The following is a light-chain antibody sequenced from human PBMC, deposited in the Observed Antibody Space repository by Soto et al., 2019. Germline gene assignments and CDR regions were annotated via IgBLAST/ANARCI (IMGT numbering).Light chain of an antibody. CDR1: QSVGTSY. V-gene: IGKV3-11*01. CDR3: QQRSNWIT. J-gene: IGKJ5*01. Sequence: IVLTQSPGTRSLSPGERATLSCRASQSVGTSYLAWYQQKPGQAPRLLIYDASYRATGIPARFSGSGSGTDFILTISSIEPEDFAIYYCQQRSNWITFGQGTRLEIK. CDR2: DAS.